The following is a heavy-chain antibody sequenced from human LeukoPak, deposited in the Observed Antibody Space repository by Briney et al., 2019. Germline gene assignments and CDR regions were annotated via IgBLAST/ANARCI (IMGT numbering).Heavy chain of an antibody. CDR2: INHSGST. J-gene: IGHJ4*02. V-gene: IGHV4-34*01. D-gene: IGHD6-19*01. Sequence: SETLSLTCAVYGGSFSGYYWSWIRQPPGKGLEWIGEINHSGSTNYNPSLKSRVTISVDTSKNQFSLKLSSVTAADTAVYYCASDVRSRWLVPRGFDYWGQGTLVTVSS. CDR3: ASDVRSRWLVPRGFDY. CDR1: GGSFSGYY.